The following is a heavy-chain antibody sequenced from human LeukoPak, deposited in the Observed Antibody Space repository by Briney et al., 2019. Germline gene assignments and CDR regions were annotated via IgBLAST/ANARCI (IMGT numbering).Heavy chain of an antibody. CDR1: GGTFSSYA. CDR3: ARARIAGFDP. Sequence: SVKVSCKASGGTFSSYAISWVRQAPGQGLEWMGGIIPIFGTANSAQKFQGRVTITADKSTSTAYMKLSSLRSEDTAVYYCARARIAGFDPWGQGTLVTVSS. D-gene: IGHD6-13*01. J-gene: IGHJ5*02. CDR2: IIPIFGTA. V-gene: IGHV1-69*06.